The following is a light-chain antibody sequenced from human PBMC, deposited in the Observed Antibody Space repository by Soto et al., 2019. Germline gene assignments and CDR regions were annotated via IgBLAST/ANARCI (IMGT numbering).Light chain of an antibody. CDR1: QSISDW. V-gene: IGKV1-5*01. CDR2: DDS. J-gene: IGKJ1*01. CDR3: RQPNSSPWT. Sequence: IQMTQSPSYLSARIGDRDTIACRASQSISDWLAWFQQKPGKAHKVMIYDDSTLESGVTSRFSGSGSGTEFTLTIRSLQPEDSATYYCRQPNSSPWTFGKGKQVDLK.